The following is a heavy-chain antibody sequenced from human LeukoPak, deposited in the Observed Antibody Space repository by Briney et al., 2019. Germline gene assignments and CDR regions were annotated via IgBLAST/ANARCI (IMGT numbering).Heavy chain of an antibody. D-gene: IGHD2-15*01. CDR1: GGTLSSYA. CDR3: AGGDGYCSGGSCYSGDAFDI. J-gene: IGHJ3*02. Sequence: SVKVSCKASGGTLSSYAISWVRQAPGQGLEWMGGIIPIFGTANYAQKFQGRVTITADKSTSTAYMELSSLRSEDTAVYYCAGGDGYCSGGSCYSGDAFDIWGQGTMVTVSS. V-gene: IGHV1-69*06. CDR2: IIPIFGTA.